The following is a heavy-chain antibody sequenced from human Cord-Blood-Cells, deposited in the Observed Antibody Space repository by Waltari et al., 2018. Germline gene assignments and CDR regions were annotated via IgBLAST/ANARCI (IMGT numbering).Heavy chain of an antibody. J-gene: IGHJ4*02. D-gene: IGHD6-13*01. Sequence: QLQLQESGPGLVKPSETLSLTCTVSGGSISSSSYYWGWIRQPPGKGLEWIGSIYYSGSTYYNPSLKSRVTISVDTSKNQFSLKLSSVTAADTAVYYCARPGRAAGTDFDYWGQGTLVTGSS. CDR2: IYYSGST. CDR3: ARPGRAAGTDFDY. CDR1: GGSISSSSYY. V-gene: IGHV4-39*07.